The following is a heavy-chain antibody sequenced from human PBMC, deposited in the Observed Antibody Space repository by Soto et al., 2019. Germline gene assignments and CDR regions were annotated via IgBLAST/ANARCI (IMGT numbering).Heavy chain of an antibody. Sequence: PSETLSLTCTVSGDSIISSNHYWAWIRQPPREGLEWIGSMYHSGNTYYNPSLNSRVTISVDTSKNQFSLKLSSVIAADTALYFCASHYFVCNAAAYTDIYTFASCDALPISIDS. J-gene: IGHJ5*01. CDR2: MYHSGNT. CDR1: GDSIISSNHY. V-gene: IGHV4-39*01. D-gene: IGHD3-16*01. CDR3: ASHYFVCNAAAYTDIYTFASCDALPISIDS.